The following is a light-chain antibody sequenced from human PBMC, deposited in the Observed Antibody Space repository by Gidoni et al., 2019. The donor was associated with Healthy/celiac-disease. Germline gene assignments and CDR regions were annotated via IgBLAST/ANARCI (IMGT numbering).Light chain of an antibody. V-gene: IGKV1-27*01. CDR1: QGISNY. Sequence: DIQMTQSPSSLSASVGDQVTIPCRASQGISNYLAWYQQKPGKVPKLLIYAASTLQSGVPSRFSGSGSGTDFTLTISSLQPEDVATYYCQKYNSAPWTFXXXTKVEIK. CDR3: QKYNSAPWT. J-gene: IGKJ1*01. CDR2: AAS.